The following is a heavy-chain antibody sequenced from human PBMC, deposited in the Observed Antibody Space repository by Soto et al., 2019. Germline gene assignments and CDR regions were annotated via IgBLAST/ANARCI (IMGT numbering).Heavy chain of an antibody. V-gene: IGHV3-23*01. CDR1: GFIFSNYA. CDR3: AKDNSYSSGYHFDS. CDR2: ISGSAT. Sequence: EVQLLESGGGLIRPGGSLRLSCAASGFIFSNYAMSWVRQAPGKGLEWVSLISGSATYYADYVKGRFTISRDNSKNTLYLQMNSLRAEDTAVYYCAKDNSYSSGYHFDSWGQATLLTVSS. D-gene: IGHD6-19*01. J-gene: IGHJ4*02.